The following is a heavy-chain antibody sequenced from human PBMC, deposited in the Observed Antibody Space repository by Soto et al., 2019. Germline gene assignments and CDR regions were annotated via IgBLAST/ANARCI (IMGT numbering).Heavy chain of an antibody. CDR1: GGTFSSYA. CDR2: IIPIFGTA. D-gene: IGHD2-8*01. Sequence: QVQLVQSGAEVKKPGSSVKVSCKASGGTFSSYAISWVRQAPGQGLEWMGGIIPIFGTANYAQKFQGRVTITADKSTSTAYMELSSLRSEDTAVYYCARHNSYCTNGVCYTDYYYGIDVWGQGTTVTVSS. V-gene: IGHV1-69*06. J-gene: IGHJ6*02. CDR3: ARHNSYCTNGVCYTDYYYGIDV.